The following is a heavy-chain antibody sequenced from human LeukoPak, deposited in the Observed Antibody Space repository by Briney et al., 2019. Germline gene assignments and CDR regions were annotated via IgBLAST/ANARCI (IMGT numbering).Heavy chain of an antibody. CDR2: IYTSGST. V-gene: IGHV4-4*07. Sequence: SETLSLTCTVSGGSISSYYWSWIPQPAGKGLEWIVRIYTSGSTNYNPSLKSRVTMSVDTSKNQLSLKLSSVPAADMAVYYCERDGSIGDSWGDYYYYMDVWGKGTNVTVSS. J-gene: IGHJ6*03. D-gene: IGHD2-21*02. CDR3: ERDGSIGDSWGDYYYYMDV. CDR1: GGSISSYY.